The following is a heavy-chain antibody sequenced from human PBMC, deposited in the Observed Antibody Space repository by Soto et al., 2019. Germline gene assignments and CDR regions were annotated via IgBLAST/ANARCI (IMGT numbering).Heavy chain of an antibody. CDR1: GFTFSSYD. J-gene: IGHJ6*02. D-gene: IGHD6-19*01. CDR2: IWYDGSNK. Sequence: QVQLVESGGGVVQPGRSLRLSCAASGFTFSSYDMHWVRQAPGKGLEWVAVIWYDGSNKYYADSVKGRFTISRDNSKNTLYLQMNSLRAEDTAVYYCASPPGIAVTAIYGTDVWGQGTTVTVSS. V-gene: IGHV3-33*01. CDR3: ASPPGIAVTAIYGTDV.